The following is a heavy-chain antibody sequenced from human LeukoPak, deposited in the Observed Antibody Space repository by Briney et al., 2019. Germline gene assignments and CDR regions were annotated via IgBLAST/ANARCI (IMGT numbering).Heavy chain of an antibody. D-gene: IGHD2-2*01. V-gene: IGHV4-34*01. J-gene: IGHJ4*02. CDR2: INHSGST. CDR3: ARVGRYCSSTSCANYDY. Sequence: SETLSLTCAVYGGSFSGYYWSWIRQPPGKGLEWIGEINHSGSTNYNPSLKSQVTISVETSKNQFSLKLSSVTAADTAVYYCARVGRYCSSTSCANYDYWGPGTLVTVSS. CDR1: GGSFSGYY.